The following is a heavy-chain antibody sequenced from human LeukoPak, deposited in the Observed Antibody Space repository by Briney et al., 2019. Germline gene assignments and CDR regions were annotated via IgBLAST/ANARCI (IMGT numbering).Heavy chain of an antibody. Sequence: QPGGSLRLSCAASGFTVSSNYVSWVRQAPGKGLEWVSVIYSGGSTYYADSVKGRFTISRDNSKNTLYLQVNSLRAEDTAVYYCARGAGYNYPVGYWGQGTLVTVSS. J-gene: IGHJ4*02. V-gene: IGHV3-66*02. CDR2: IYSGGST. CDR1: GFTVSSNY. CDR3: ARGAGYNYPVGY. D-gene: IGHD5-24*01.